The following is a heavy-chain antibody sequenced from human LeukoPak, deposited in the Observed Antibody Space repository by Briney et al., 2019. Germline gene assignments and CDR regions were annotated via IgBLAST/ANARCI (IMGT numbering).Heavy chain of an antibody. CDR2: IYSSGNT. CDR1: GASISSNNYY. Sequence: PSETLSLTCTVSGASISSNNYYWGWVRQPPGKGLEWIGNIYSSGNTYYNASLKSRVTIYIDTSKNQFSLNLSSVTAADTAVYYCARALSSSWGYNWFDPWGQGTLVTVSS. CDR3: ARALSSSWGYNWFDP. J-gene: IGHJ5*02. V-gene: IGHV4-39*01. D-gene: IGHD6-13*01.